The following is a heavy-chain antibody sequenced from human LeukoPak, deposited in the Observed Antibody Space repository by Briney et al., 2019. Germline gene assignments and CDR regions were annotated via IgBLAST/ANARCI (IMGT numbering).Heavy chain of an antibody. CDR1: GFSFSSYW. Sequence: GVLRLSCAASGFSFSSYWMHWVRQPPGKGLVWVSQINTDGSSTNYADAVEGRFTISRDNAKNTLYLQMNSLRAEDTAVYYCVRDLESNYWGQGTLVTVSS. V-gene: IGHV3-74*01. J-gene: IGHJ4*02. CDR3: VRDLESNY. D-gene: IGHD3-10*01. CDR2: INTDGSST.